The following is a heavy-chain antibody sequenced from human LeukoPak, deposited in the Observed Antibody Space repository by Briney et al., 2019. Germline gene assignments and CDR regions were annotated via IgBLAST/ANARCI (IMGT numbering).Heavy chain of an antibody. CDR2: IYYSGST. CDR3: ARTTLEGLLYYFDY. Sequence: NPSETLSLTCTVSGGSISSSYWSWIRQPPGKGLEWIGYIYYSGSTKYNPSLKSRVTISVDTSKNQFSLKLSSVTAADTAVYYCARTTLEGLLYYFDYWGQGTLVTVSS. J-gene: IGHJ4*02. V-gene: IGHV4-59*12. D-gene: IGHD4-17*01. CDR1: GGSISSSY.